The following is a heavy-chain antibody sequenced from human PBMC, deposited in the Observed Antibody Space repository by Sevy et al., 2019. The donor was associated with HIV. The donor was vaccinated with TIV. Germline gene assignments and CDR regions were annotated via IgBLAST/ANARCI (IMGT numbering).Heavy chain of an antibody. D-gene: IGHD6-13*01. J-gene: IGHJ5*02. CDR1: GFTFSSYS. CDR2: VSSAGSTI. CDR3: AREDHTSTWNWFDP. Sequence: GGSLRLSCAASGFTFSSYSMNWVRQAPEKGLEWISYVSSAGSTIYYADSVKGRFTISRDNAMNSLYQQMNSLRAEDTAVYYCAREDHTSTWNWFDPWGRGTLVTVSS. V-gene: IGHV3-48*01.